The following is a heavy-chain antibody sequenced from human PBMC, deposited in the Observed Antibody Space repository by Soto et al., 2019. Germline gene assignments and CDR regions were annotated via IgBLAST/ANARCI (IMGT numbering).Heavy chain of an antibody. CDR2: INAGNGNT. D-gene: IGHD4-17*01. CDR1: GYTFTSYA. J-gene: IGHJ6*02. CDR3: ASGFHGNYGDWGDYYYGMDV. Sequence: ASVKVSCKASGYTFTSYAMHWVRQAPGQRLEWMGWINAGNGNTKYSQKFQGRVTITRDTSASTDYMELSSLRSEDTAVYYCASGFHGNYGDWGDYYYGMDVWGQGTTVTVS. V-gene: IGHV1-3*01.